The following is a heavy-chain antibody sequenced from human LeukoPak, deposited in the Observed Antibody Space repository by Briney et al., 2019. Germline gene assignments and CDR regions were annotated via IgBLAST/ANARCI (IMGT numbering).Heavy chain of an antibody. Sequence: GGSLRLSCAASGFTFSNYWMHWVRQAPGKGLVWVSRINSDGSGTRYADSVKGRFTISRDNAKNTLYLQMNSLRAEDTAVYYCGRELDWLPTLDYWGQGTLVTVSS. CDR3: GRELDWLPTLDY. V-gene: IGHV3-74*01. D-gene: IGHD3-9*01. J-gene: IGHJ4*02. CDR1: GFTFSNYW. CDR2: INSDGSGT.